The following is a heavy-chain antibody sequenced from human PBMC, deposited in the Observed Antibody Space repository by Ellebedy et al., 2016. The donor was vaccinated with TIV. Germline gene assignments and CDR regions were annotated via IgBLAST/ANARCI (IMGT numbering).Heavy chain of an antibody. CDR2: IIPILGVT. J-gene: IGHJ4*02. V-gene: IGHV1-69*04. D-gene: IGHD1-26*01. Sequence: AASVKVYCKASGGTFSNYALNWVRQAPGQGLEWMGRIIPILGVTEYAQNFQGRLTFTSDTYTTTAYMELRSLRSEDTAVYYCARWGGSSGRCQGPYDFWGQGTLVAVSS. CDR1: GGTFSNYA. CDR3: ARWGGSSGRCQGPYDF.